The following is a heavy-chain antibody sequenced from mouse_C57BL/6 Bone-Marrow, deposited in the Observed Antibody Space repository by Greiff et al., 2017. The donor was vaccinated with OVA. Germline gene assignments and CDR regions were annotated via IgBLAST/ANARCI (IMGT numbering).Heavy chain of an antibody. CDR1: GFTFSDYG. Sequence: EVKVVESGGGLVKPGGSLKLSCAASGFTFSDYGMHWVRQAPEKGLEWVAYISSGSSTIYYADTVKGRFTISRDNAKNTLFLQMTSLRSEDTAMYYCARQFHYYGSWYFDVWGTGTTVTVSS. CDR2: ISSGSSTI. J-gene: IGHJ1*03. CDR3: ARQFHYYGSWYFDV. D-gene: IGHD1-1*01. V-gene: IGHV5-17*01.